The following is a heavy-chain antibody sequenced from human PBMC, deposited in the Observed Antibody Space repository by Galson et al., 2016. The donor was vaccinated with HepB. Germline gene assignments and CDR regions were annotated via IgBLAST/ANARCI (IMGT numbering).Heavy chain of an antibody. CDR3: GRDHSVVLTTAYNWFDP. Sequence: SLRLSCAASGFAFGSHWMHWVRQVPGKGLVWVSRINSDGTISNYADSVKGRFTISRDNAKNTLYLQMNSLRVEDTAVYYCGRDHSVVLTTAYNWFDPWGRGTVVTVSS. V-gene: IGHV3-74*01. CDR2: INSDGTIS. J-gene: IGHJ5*02. D-gene: IGHD4-23*01. CDR1: GFAFGSHW.